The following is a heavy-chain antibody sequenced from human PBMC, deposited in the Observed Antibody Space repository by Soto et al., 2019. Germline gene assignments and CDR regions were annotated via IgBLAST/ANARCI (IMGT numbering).Heavy chain of an antibody. Sequence: SETLSLTCAVSGYSISSSNWWGWIRQPPGKGLEWIGYIYYSGTSYYNPSLKSRVTMSVDTSKNQFSLKLNSVTAADTAVYYCARDSRLGFPDYWGQGTLVTVSS. V-gene: IGHV4-28*03. CDR2: IYYSGTS. D-gene: IGHD3-16*01. CDR1: GYSISSSNW. CDR3: ARDSRLGFPDY. J-gene: IGHJ4*02.